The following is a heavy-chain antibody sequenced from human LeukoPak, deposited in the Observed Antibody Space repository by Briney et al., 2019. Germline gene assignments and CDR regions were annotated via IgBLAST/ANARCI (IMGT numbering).Heavy chain of an antibody. D-gene: IGHD4-23*01. CDR3: ARDTSFYGVNQPIDY. CDR2: ISSSSIYI. J-gene: IGHJ4*02. CDR1: GFTFSSYS. V-gene: IGHV3-21*01. Sequence: KTGGSLRLSCAASGFTFSSYSMNWVRQAPGKGLEWVSSISSSSIYIYYADSVEGRFTISRDNAKNSLYLQMNSLRAEDTAVYYCARDTSFYGVNQPIDYWGQGTLVTVSS.